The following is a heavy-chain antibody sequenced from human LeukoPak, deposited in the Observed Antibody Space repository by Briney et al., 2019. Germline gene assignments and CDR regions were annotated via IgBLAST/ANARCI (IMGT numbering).Heavy chain of an antibody. V-gene: IGHV4-61*02. CDR2: IYTSGST. J-gene: IGHJ3*02. Sequence: SQTLSLTCTVSGGSISSGSYYWSWIRQPAGKGLEWIGRIYTSGSTNYNPSLKSRVTISVDASKNQFSLKLSSVTAADTAVYYCARVGSRWFMVRGVTEKNDAFDIWGQGTMVTVSS. CDR3: ARVGSRWFMVRGVTEKNDAFDI. D-gene: IGHD3-10*01. CDR1: GGSISSGSYY.